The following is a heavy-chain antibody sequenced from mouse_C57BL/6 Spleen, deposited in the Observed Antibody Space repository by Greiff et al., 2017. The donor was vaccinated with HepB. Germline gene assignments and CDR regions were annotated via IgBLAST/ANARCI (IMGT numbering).Heavy chain of an antibody. V-gene: IGHV1-15*01. J-gene: IGHJ4*01. CDR2: IDPETGGT. CDR1: GYTFTDYD. Sequence: VQLQQSGAELVRPGASVKLSCKASGYTFTDYDMHWVKQTPVHGLEWIGAIDPETGGTAYNQKFKGKAILTADKSSSTAYMELRSLTSEDSAVYYCTPIRAMDYWGQGTSVTVSS. CDR3: TPIRAMDY. D-gene: IGHD1-2*01.